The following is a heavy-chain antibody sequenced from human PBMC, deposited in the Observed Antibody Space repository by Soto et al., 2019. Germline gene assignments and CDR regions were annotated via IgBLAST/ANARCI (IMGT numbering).Heavy chain of an antibody. D-gene: IGHD3-22*01. CDR1: GCPISAHY. CDR3: VSTTNCYEGSGDSRCIDV. V-gene: IGHV3-72*01. J-gene: IGHJ4*02. Sequence: GSLVLSCARSGCPISAHYIDLVRPAPGKGLEWVGRSRDKAQGYSPAYAASVKGRFTTSRDESKNSVYLQMNSLKTEDTAVYYCVSTTNCYEGSGDSRCIDVWGQGTPVTVSS. CDR2: SRDKAQGYSP.